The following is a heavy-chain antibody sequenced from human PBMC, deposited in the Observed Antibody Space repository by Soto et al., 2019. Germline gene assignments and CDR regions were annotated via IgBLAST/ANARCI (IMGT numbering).Heavy chain of an antibody. CDR3: ARVAALGLMEPIVVVPDANTGLAP. D-gene: IGHD2-2*01. CDR1: KVSSIGYY. J-gene: IGHJ5*02. V-gene: IGHV4-34*01. Sequence: PLSHKSPVEKVSSIGYYGSRISKNPGKGLEWIGEINHSGSTNYNPSLKSRVTISVDTSKNQFSLKLSSVTAADTAVYYCARVAALGLMEPIVVVPDANTGLAPRGQGTPVPVSS. CDR2: INHSGST.